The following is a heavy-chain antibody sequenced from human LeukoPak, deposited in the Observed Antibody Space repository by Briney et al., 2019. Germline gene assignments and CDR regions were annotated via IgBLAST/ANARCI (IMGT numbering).Heavy chain of an antibody. J-gene: IGHJ4*02. CDR2: IYYSSNT. Sequence: SETLSLTCTVSGDSISTPNHYWSWIRPHPGKGLVWIGNIYYSSNTYYIPSLNSRLTMSLGPSKNQFSLKLKSVTAADTAVYYCARAVWSFDSTGYSFDSCGQGTLVTVSS. CDR1: GDSISTPNHY. V-gene: IGHV4-31*03. D-gene: IGHD3-22*01. CDR3: ARAVWSFDSTGYSFDS.